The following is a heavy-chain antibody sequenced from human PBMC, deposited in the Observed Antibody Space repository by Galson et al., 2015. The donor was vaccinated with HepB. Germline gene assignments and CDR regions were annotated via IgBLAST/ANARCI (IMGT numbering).Heavy chain of an antibody. D-gene: IGHD6-19*01. J-gene: IGHJ4*02. CDR3: VRVDGSGWFHY. V-gene: IGHV1-18*01. CDR2: ISTFNGNT. Sequence: SVKVSCKASGLTFTGYGFSWVRQAPGQGLEWMGRISTFNGNTNYAKNLQGRVTMTTDTSTSTASMELRNLRSDDTAVYYCVRVDGSGWFHYWGQGTLVTVSS. CDR1: GLTFTGYG.